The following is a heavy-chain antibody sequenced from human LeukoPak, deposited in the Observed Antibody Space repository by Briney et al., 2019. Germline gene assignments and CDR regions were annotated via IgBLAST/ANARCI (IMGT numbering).Heavy chain of an antibody. D-gene: IGHD6-19*01. J-gene: IGHJ6*02. CDR1: GGTFSSYA. CDR3: ALTPGYSSGWYPGMDV. CDR2: IIPIFGTA. V-gene: IGHV1-69*13. Sequence: ASVKVSCKASGGTFSSYAISWVRQAPGQGLEWMGGIIPIFGTANYAQKFQGRVTITADESTSTAYMELSSLRSEDTAVYYCALTPGYSSGWYPGMDVWGQGTTATVSS.